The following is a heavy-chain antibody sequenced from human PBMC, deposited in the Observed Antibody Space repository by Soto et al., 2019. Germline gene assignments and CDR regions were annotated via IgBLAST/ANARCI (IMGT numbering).Heavy chain of an antibody. Sequence: QLTLKESGPTLVKPPQTLTLTCTFSGFSLSTSGAGVGWIRQPPPKALEWLAVVYWDDDKRYSPSLKSRPTITKDTSKNQVVLKMTNLDPVDTATSYCAYRRYAGWLTGSYYDYWGPGTLVTVSS. CDR3: AYRRYAGWLTGSYYDY. J-gene: IGHJ4*02. CDR2: VYWDDDK. CDR1: GFSLSTSGAG. V-gene: IGHV2-5*02. D-gene: IGHD3-16*01.